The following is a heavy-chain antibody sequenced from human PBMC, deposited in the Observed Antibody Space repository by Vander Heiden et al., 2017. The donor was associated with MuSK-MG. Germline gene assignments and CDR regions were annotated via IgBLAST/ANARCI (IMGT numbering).Heavy chain of an antibody. V-gene: IGHV4-34*01. CDR2: INHSGST. CDR1: GGSFSGYY. Sequence: QVQLQQWGAGLLQPSETLSPTCAVSGGSFSGYYWSWIRQHPGKGLEWIGEINHSGSTNYNPSLKSRVTISVDTSKNQFSLKLSSVTAADTAVYYCARGRANDYGGNRYFDYWGQGTLVTVSS. D-gene: IGHD4-17*01. CDR3: ARGRANDYGGNRYFDY. J-gene: IGHJ4*02.